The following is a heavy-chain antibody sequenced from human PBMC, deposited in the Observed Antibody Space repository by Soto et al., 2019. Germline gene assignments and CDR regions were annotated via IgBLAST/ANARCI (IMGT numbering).Heavy chain of an antibody. V-gene: IGHV1-8*01. CDR2: MNPNSGNT. CDR1: GYTFTNYD. Sequence: QVQLVQSGAEVKKPGASVKVSCKASGYTFTNYDIIWLRQAPGQGLEWMGGMNPNSGNTNYAQKFQGRVTMTRDTSIRTAYMELSSLRSDDTAVYYSARELMVYSGYYYWYMDVWGKGTTVIVSS. J-gene: IGHJ6*03. CDR3: ARELMVYSGYYYWYMDV. D-gene: IGHD2-8*01.